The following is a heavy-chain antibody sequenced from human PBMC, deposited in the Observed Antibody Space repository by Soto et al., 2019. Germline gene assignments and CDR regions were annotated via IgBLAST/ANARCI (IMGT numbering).Heavy chain of an antibody. Sequence: SETLSLTCTVSGGSISSYYWSWIRQPPGKGLEWIGYIYYSGTTNYNPSLKSRVAISIDTSKNQFSLKLRSVTAADTAVYYCARSGQDTTVTYFQYYGMDVWGQGTTAPVYS. J-gene: IGHJ6*02. D-gene: IGHD4-4*01. CDR2: IYYSGTT. V-gene: IGHV4-59*01. CDR1: GGSISSYY. CDR3: ARSGQDTTVTYFQYYGMDV.